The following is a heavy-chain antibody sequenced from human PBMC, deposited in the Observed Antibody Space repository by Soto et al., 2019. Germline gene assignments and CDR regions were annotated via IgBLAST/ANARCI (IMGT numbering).Heavy chain of an antibody. J-gene: IGHJ4*02. CDR2: ISYDGSNK. Sequence: GESLKISCAASGFTFSSYGRHWVRQAPGKVLERVAVISYDGSNKYYADSVKGRFTISRDNSKNTLYLQMNSLRAEDTAVYCCANDGRDQQLDYWGQGTLVTVSS. CDR1: GFTFSSYG. V-gene: IGHV3-30*18. D-gene: IGHD6-13*01. CDR3: ANDGRDQQLDY.